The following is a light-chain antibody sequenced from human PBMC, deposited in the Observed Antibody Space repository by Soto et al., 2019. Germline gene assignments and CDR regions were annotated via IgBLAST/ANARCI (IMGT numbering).Light chain of an antibody. Sequence: EIMMTQSPATLSVSQGERATLSCRASQSVSSNLAWYQQKHGQAPRLLIYDAFNRATAIPARFSGSGSVTDFTLTISILQSEDFSVYYCQQYNNWPLTFGGGTIVEIK. CDR2: DAF. V-gene: IGKV3-15*01. J-gene: IGKJ4*01. CDR1: QSVSSN. CDR3: QQYNNWPLT.